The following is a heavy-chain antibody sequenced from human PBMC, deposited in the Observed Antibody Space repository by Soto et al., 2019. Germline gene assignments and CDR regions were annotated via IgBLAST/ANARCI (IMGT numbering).Heavy chain of an antibody. Sequence: GGSLRLSCAASGFTFSAYAMSWVRQAPGKGLEWVSAISGTSPSTYYADSVQGRFSISTDSSRKTLFLQMNTLRAEDTAVYFCATRIFGLEYWGQGTLVTVSS. V-gene: IGHV3-23*01. J-gene: IGHJ4*02. CDR2: ISGTSPST. CDR3: ATRIFGLEY. D-gene: IGHD3-3*01. CDR1: GFTFSAYA.